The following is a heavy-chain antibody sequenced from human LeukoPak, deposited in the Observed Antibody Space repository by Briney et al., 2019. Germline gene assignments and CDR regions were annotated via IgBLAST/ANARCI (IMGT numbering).Heavy chain of an antibody. Sequence: GGSLRLSCAASGFTFSGSAMTWVRQAPGEGLEWVSVISGSGDSTFYADSVKGRFTISRDSSKNTGYLQMNSLRAGDTAIYYCAKGMSGSCYSGLHCWGQGTLVTVSS. D-gene: IGHD2-15*01. CDR1: GFTFSGSA. CDR3: AKGMSGSCYSGLHC. V-gene: IGHV3-23*01. J-gene: IGHJ4*02. CDR2: ISGSGDST.